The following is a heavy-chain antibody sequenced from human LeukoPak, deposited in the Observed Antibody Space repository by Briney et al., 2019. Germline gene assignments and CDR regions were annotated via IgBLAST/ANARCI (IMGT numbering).Heavy chain of an antibody. V-gene: IGHV4-34*01. CDR1: GGSFSGYY. Sequence: PSETLSLTCAVYGGSFSGYYWSWIRQPPGKGLEWIGYIYYSGSTNYNPSLKSRVTISVDKSKNQFSLKLSSVTAADTAMYYCARDRGGSASNWGQGTLVTVSS. J-gene: IGHJ4*02. D-gene: IGHD3-10*01. CDR2: IYYSGST. CDR3: ARDRGGSASN.